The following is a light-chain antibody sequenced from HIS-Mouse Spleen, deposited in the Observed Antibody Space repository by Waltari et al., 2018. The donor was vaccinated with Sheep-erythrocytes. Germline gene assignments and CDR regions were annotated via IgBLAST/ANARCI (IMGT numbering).Light chain of an antibody. CDR3: QQSYSTPQFT. J-gene: IGKJ3*01. CDR2: AAS. CDR1: QSISSY. Sequence: DIQMTQSPSSLSASVGDRVTITCRASQSISSYLNWYQQKPGKAPKLLIYAASSLQSGVPSRFSGSGSGTDFTLTISSLQPEDFATYYCQQSYSTPQFTFGPGNKVTIK. V-gene: IGKV1-39*01.